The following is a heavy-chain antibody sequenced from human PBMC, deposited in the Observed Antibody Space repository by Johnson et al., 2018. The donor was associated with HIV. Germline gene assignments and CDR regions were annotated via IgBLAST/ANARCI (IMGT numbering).Heavy chain of an antibody. CDR2: ISWSRGSI. CDR1: GFTFHDYA. Sequence: VQLVESGGGLVQPGRSLRLSCAASGFTFHDYAMHWVRQVPGKGLEWVSGISWSRGSIGYADSVKGRFTISRDNAKYALYLQMNSLRAEDTSLYYCAPIPGRGAFDIWGQGTMVIVSS. J-gene: IGHJ3*02. V-gene: IGHV3-9*01. D-gene: IGHD3-10*01. CDR3: APIPGRGAFDI.